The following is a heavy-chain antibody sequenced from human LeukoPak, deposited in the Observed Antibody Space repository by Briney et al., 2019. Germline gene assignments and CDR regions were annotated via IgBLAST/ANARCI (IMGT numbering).Heavy chain of an antibody. CDR2: IKQDGSEK. V-gene: IGHV3-7*01. D-gene: IGHD6-19*01. CDR3: ARDGRAYSSGWSLPYFDY. Sequence: GGSLRLSCAASGFTFSSYWMSWVRQAPGKGLEWVANIKQDGSEKYYVDSVKGRFTISRDNAKKSMYLQMNSLRAEDTAVYYCARDGRAYSSGWSLPYFDYWGQGTLVTVSS. CDR1: GFTFSSYW. J-gene: IGHJ4*02.